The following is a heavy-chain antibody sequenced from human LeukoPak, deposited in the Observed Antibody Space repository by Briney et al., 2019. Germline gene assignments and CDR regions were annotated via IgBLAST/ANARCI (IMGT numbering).Heavy chain of an antibody. Sequence: PGGSLRLFCAASGFTFSNYWMHWVRQAPGEGLVWVSRINTDESGTSYADSVKGRFTISRDNAKNTLYLQMNSLRPEDTAVYYCARDGSLPDYWGQGTLVTVSS. CDR2: INTDESGT. V-gene: IGHV3-74*01. CDR1: GFTFSNYW. CDR3: ARDGSLPDY. J-gene: IGHJ4*02.